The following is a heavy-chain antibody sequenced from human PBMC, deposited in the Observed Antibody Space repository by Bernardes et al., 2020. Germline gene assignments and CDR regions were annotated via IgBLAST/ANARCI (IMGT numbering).Heavy chain of an antibody. CDR3: ARDRSGLSTY. D-gene: IGHD3-10*01. V-gene: IGHV3-48*01. Sequence: GGSLRLSCAVSGFTFSSYSMNWVRQAPGKGLEWVSYISSSSGTIYYADSVKGRFTISRDNAKNSLYLQMNSLTAADTAVYYCARDRSGLSTYWGQGTLVTVTS. CDR1: GFTFSSYS. J-gene: IGHJ4*02. CDR2: ISSSSGTI.